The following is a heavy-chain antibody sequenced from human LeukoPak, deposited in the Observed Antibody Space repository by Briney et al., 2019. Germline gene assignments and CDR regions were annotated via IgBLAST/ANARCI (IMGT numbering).Heavy chain of an antibody. CDR2: ISAYNGNT. J-gene: IGHJ4*02. CDR3: ARVLYYYDSSGYYYESFDY. Sequence: ASVKVSCKASGYTFTSYGISWVRQAPGQGLEWMGWISAYNGNTNYAQKLQGRVTMTTDTSTSTAYMELRSLRSDDTAVYYCARVLYYYDSSGYYYESFDYWGQGTLVTVSS. V-gene: IGHV1-18*01. CDR1: GYTFTSYG. D-gene: IGHD3-22*01.